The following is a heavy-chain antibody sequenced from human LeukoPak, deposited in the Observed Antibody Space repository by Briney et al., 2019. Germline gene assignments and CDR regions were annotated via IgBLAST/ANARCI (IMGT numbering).Heavy chain of an antibody. CDR3: ARSPRGSTWGIEAVAF. Sequence: GASVKVSCKASGYNFNTYDINWVRQAAGQGLEWMGWMNPYSGNKGYAQKFQGRVSMTSDTSISKAFMELTSLTSDDTAVYYCARSPRGSTWGIEAVAFWGQGTLVSVSS. CDR1: GYNFNTYD. J-gene: IGHJ4*02. CDR2: MNPYSGNK. D-gene: IGHD6-13*01. V-gene: IGHV1-8*01.